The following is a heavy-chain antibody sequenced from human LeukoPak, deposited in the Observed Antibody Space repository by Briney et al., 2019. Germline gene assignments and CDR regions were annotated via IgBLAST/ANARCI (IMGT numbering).Heavy chain of an antibody. Sequence: GRSLRLSCAASGFTFDDYAMHWARQAPGKGLEWVSGISWNSGSIGYADSVKGRFTISRDNAKNSLYLQMNSLRAEDTALYYCAKDRGAYYDFWSGYPTGYFDYWGQGTLVTVSS. D-gene: IGHD3-3*01. J-gene: IGHJ4*02. V-gene: IGHV3-9*01. CDR3: AKDRGAYYDFWSGYPTGYFDY. CDR1: GFTFDDYA. CDR2: ISWNSGSI.